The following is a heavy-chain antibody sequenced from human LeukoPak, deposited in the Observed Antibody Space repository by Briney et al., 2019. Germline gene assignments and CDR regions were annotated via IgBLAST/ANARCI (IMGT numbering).Heavy chain of an antibody. V-gene: IGHV3-23*01. CDR3: ARRNYYDSSGRP. J-gene: IGHJ5*02. Sequence: GGSLRLSCAASGFTFSSYAMSWVRQAPGKGLEWVSAISGSGGSTYYADSVKGRFTISRDNSKNTLYLQMNSLRAEDTAVYYCARRNYYDSSGRPWGQGTLVTVSS. D-gene: IGHD3-22*01. CDR2: ISGSGGST. CDR1: GFTFSSYA.